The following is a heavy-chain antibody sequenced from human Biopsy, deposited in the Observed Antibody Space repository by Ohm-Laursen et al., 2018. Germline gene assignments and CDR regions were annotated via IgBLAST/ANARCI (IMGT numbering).Heavy chain of an antibody. CDR3: ARDRGRRGWFDP. D-gene: IGHD1-14*01. J-gene: IGHJ5*02. CDR1: GGSLSSYS. Sequence: SDTLSLTWTVSGGSLSSYSWSWIRQPAGKGLEWIGQIYTSGITNYNPSLKSRVTMSVDTSKNKFSLRVSSVTAADTAVYYCARDRGRRGWFDPWGQGTLVTVSS. CDR2: IYTSGIT. V-gene: IGHV4-4*07.